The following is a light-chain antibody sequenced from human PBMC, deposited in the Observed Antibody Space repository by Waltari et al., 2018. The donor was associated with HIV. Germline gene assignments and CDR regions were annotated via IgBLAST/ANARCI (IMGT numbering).Light chain of an antibody. Sequence: SYALTQPPSVSVSPGQTTNITCSGDNLGDRFFSWYVQKTGQSPVLVMYEDTTRPSGTPERFSGSNSGTTATLTITGTLAMDEGDYYCQAWDTNIVVFGGGTKLTVL. CDR2: EDT. CDR3: QAWDTNIVV. CDR1: NLGDRF. V-gene: IGLV3-1*01. J-gene: IGLJ2*01.